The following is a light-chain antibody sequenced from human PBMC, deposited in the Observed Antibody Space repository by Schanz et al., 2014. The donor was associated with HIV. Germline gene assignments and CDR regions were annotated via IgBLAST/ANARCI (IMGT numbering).Light chain of an antibody. CDR2: DVN. CDR3: SSHAGRNSFVV. J-gene: IGLJ2*01. CDR1: NSDIGAYKY. V-gene: IGLV2-14*03. Sequence: QSALTQPASVSGSPGQSIAISCTGTNSDIGAYKYLPWYQQHPDKAPKLIIYDVNNRPSGVSNRFSGSKSGNTASLTISGLQAEDEADYYCSSHAGRNSFVVFGGGTKLTVL.